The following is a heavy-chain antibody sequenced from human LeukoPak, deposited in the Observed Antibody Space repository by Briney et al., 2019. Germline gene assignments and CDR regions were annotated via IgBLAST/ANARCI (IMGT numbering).Heavy chain of an antibody. Sequence: GGSLRLSCTASGFTFRTHAMHWVRQAPGKGLEWVAIILYDGSNKHYADSVKGRFSISRDNSKNALYLQMNSLRAEDTANYYCARGGNWCDPWGQGTLATVSS. CDR2: ILYDGSNK. CDR1: GFTFRTHA. V-gene: IGHV3-30-3*01. CDR3: ARGGNWCDP. D-gene: IGHD3-16*01. J-gene: IGHJ5*02.